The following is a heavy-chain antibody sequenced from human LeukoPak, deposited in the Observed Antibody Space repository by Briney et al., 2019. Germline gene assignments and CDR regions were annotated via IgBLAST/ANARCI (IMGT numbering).Heavy chain of an antibody. D-gene: IGHD5-12*01. CDR2: ISYEGGTQ. CDR1: GVTLSPYG. CDR3: ARDSGYSAFDY. V-gene: IGHV3-30*03. Sequence: GGSLRLSCAASGVTLSPYGMHWVRQAPGKGLEWVAVISYEGGTQHYADSVKGRYIISRDNPRNTLYLQMNSLRVDDTAVYYCARDSGYSAFDYWGQGTLVTVSS. J-gene: IGHJ4*02.